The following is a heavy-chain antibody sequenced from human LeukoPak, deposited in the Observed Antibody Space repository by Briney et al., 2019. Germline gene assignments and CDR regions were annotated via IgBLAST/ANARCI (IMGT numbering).Heavy chain of an antibody. D-gene: IGHD1-26*01. CDR1: GFTFTKCA. Sequence: GGSLRLSCVASGFTFTKCAMSWIRQAPGKGLEWVAIITATGDTAYYADSVKGRFTISRDNSKNTLYLQMNSLRAEDTAVYYCARARELPRYYYYYYGMDVWGQGTTVTVSS. J-gene: IGHJ6*02. V-gene: IGHV3-23*01. CDR2: ITATGDTA. CDR3: ARARELPRYYYYYYGMDV.